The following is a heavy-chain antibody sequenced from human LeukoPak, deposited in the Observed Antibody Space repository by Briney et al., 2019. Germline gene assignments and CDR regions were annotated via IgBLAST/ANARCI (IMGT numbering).Heavy chain of an antibody. CDR2: ISSSSSTI. J-gene: IGHJ4*02. CDR3: ANSPFWSGYSPRDH. D-gene: IGHD3-3*01. CDR1: AFTSRSSA. Sequence: PGGSLTLSCAASAFTSRSSAMNWVRQAPGKGLEGVSYISSSSSTIYYADSVKGRFTISRHNAKNSLYLQMNSLRAEDTAVYYCANSPFWSGYSPRDHWGQGTLATVSS. V-gene: IGHV3-48*03.